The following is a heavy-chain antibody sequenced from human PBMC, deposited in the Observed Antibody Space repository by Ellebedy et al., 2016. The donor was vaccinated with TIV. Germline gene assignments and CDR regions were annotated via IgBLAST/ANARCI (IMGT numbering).Heavy chain of an antibody. CDR2: IHPSGST. J-gene: IGHJ2*01. CDR3: ARLRQSRDRSHWYFDL. V-gene: IGHV4-4*01. CDR1: GFSVSSGNW. Sequence: GSLRLXXAVSGFSVSSGNWWNWVRQPPGKGLEWIGEIHPSGSTNYNPSLESRVTISIDKSKNQLSLRLTSVTAADTAVYFCARLRQSRDRSHWYFDLWGRGTLVTVSS. D-gene: IGHD1-14*01.